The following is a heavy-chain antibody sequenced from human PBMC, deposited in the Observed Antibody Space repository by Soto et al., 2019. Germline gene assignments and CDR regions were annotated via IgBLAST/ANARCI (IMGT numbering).Heavy chain of an antibody. CDR2: IGGSGDPT. V-gene: IGHV3-23*01. CDR3: AIHGTSSCYMSIHY. D-gene: IGHD2-2*02. J-gene: IGHJ4*01. CDR1: GFTFSTYA. Sequence: GGSLRLSCAASGFTFSTYAMSWVRQAPGKGLEWVSVIGGSGDPTYYLGSVKGRFTISRDNSKNTLYLQMNSLRAEDTAPYYWAIHGTSSCYMSIHYLRHAMLVTV.